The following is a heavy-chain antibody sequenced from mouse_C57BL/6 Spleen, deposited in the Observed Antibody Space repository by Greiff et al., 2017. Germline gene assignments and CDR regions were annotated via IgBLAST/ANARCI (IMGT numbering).Heavy chain of an antibody. Sequence: EVKLVESGGGLVKPGGSLKLSCAASGFTFSSYDMSWVRQTPGQRLEWVATISDGGSYTYYPDNVKGRFTISRDKAKNILYLQMSHLGSEDTAMYCCARDDYLDYWGQGTTLTVSS. J-gene: IGHJ2*01. V-gene: IGHV5-4*01. CDR1: GFTFSSYD. CDR2: ISDGGSYT. CDR3: ARDDYLDY.